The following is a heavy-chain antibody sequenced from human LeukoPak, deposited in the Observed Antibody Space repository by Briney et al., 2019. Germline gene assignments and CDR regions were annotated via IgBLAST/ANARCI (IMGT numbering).Heavy chain of an antibody. D-gene: IGHD4-17*01. Sequence: PGGSLRLSCAASGFTFSSHGMHWVRQAPGKGLEWVAVISYDGSNKYYADSVKGRFTISRDNSKNTLYLQMNSLRAEDTAVYYCASPLNYGDYVSYYYGMDVWGQGTTVTVSS. J-gene: IGHJ6*02. V-gene: IGHV3-30*03. CDR2: ISYDGSNK. CDR1: GFTFSSHG. CDR3: ASPLNYGDYVSYYYGMDV.